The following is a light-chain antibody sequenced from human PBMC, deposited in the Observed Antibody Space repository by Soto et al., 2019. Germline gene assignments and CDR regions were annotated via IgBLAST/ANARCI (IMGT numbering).Light chain of an antibody. Sequence: IVLTQSPGTLSLSPGDRATLSCRASQTVSSNLAWYQQKPGQAPRLLIYAASTRATGVPARFSGSGSGTEFTLTFSSLQSEDFAVYYCQQYNNWPLTFGGGTKVDIK. CDR3: QQYNNWPLT. CDR2: AAS. V-gene: IGKV3-15*01. J-gene: IGKJ4*01. CDR1: QTVSSN.